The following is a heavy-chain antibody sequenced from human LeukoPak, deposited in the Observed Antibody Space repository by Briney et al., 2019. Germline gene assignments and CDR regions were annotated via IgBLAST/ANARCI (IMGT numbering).Heavy chain of an antibody. Sequence: ASVKVSCKASGYTFTSYYMHWVRQAPGQRLEWMGIINPSGGNTNYAQKFQGRVTMTRDTSTSTVYMELSSLKSEDTAVYYCANNRYFDWGNWFDPWGQGTLVTVSS. D-gene: IGHD3-9*01. CDR3: ANNRYFDWGNWFDP. J-gene: IGHJ5*02. CDR2: INPSGGNT. V-gene: IGHV1-46*01. CDR1: GYTFTSYY.